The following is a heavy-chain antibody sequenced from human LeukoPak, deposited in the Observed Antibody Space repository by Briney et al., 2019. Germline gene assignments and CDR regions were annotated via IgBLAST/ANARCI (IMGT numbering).Heavy chain of an antibody. V-gene: IGHV4-59*08. CDR1: GASISGYY. Sequence: SETLSLTCTVSGASISGYYWSWIRQPPGKGLEWMGYISYIVSTNYNPSLKSRVTISVDKSKTQFPLNLSSVTAAATAVYYCATHGELGFDYWGQGTLVTVSS. J-gene: IGHJ4*02. CDR2: ISYIVST. D-gene: IGHD1-26*01. CDR3: ATHGELGFDY.